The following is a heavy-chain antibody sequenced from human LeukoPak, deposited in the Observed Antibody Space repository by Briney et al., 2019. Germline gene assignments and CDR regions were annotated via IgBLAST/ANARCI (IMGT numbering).Heavy chain of an antibody. Sequence: SVKVSCKASGGTFSSYAISWVRQAPGQGLEWMGGIVPIFGTANYAQKFQGRVTITADKSTSTAYMELSSLRSEDTAVYYCARGRPTTSIAAAGVNWFDPWGQGTLVTVSS. V-gene: IGHV1-69*06. CDR2: IVPIFGTA. D-gene: IGHD6-13*01. J-gene: IGHJ5*02. CDR1: GGTFSSYA. CDR3: ARGRPTTSIAAAGVNWFDP.